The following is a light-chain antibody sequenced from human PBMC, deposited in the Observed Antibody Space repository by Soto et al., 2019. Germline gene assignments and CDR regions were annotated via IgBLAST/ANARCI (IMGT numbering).Light chain of an antibody. CDR3: TSYRRGPLYV. J-gene: IGLJ1*01. CDR2: DVS. Sequence: ALTQPASVSGSPGQSIAISVTGISADVSSSNFVSWYQHRPGKAPRLILYDVSHRPSGVSNRFSGSKAGDTASLTISGLQLEDEADYYCTSYRRGPLYVFGTGTKVTVL. V-gene: IGLV2-14*03. CDR1: SADVSSSNF.